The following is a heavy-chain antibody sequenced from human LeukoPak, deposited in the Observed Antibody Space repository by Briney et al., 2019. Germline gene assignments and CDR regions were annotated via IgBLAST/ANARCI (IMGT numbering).Heavy chain of an antibody. CDR1: GGSISSSSYY. Sequence: SETLSLTCTVSGGSISSSSYYWGWIRQPPGTGLEWIGSIYYSGNTYYNPSLKSRVTISVDTSKNQFSLKLSSVTAADTAVYYCARPTDYGGNSDYWGQGTLVTVSS. D-gene: IGHD4-23*01. CDR3: ARPTDYGGNSDY. CDR2: IYYSGNT. V-gene: IGHV4-39*01. J-gene: IGHJ4*02.